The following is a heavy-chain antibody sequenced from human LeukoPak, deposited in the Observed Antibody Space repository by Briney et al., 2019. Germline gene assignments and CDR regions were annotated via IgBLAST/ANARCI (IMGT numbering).Heavy chain of an antibody. D-gene: IGHD4-17*01. CDR3: ASAYGDSDAFDY. Sequence: GGSLRLSCAASGFTFSSYSMNWVRQAPGKGLEWVSSISSSSSYIYYADSVKGRFTISRDNAKNSLYLQMNSLRAEDTAVYYCASAYGDSDAFDYWGQGTLVTVSS. CDR1: GFTFSSYS. CDR2: ISSSSSYI. V-gene: IGHV3-21*01. J-gene: IGHJ4*02.